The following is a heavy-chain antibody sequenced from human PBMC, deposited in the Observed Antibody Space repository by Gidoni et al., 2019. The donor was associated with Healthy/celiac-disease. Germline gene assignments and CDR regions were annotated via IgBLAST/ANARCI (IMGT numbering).Heavy chain of an antibody. V-gene: IGHV3-23*01. CDR2: ISGSGGST. CDR3: AKAFLYCSGGSCYSGGYYYGMDV. Sequence: EVQLLESGGGLVQPGGSLRLSCAASGFTFSSYAMSWVRQAPGKGLEWVSAISGSGGSTYYADAVKGRFTISRDNSKNTLYLQMNSLRAEDTAVYYCAKAFLYCSGGSCYSGGYYYGMDVWGQGTTVTVSS. D-gene: IGHD2-15*01. J-gene: IGHJ6*02. CDR1: GFTFSSYA.